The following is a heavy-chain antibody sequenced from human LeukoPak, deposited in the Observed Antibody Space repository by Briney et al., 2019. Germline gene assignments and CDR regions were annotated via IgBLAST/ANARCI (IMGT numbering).Heavy chain of an antibody. J-gene: IGHJ4*02. D-gene: IGHD5-18*01. V-gene: IGHV3-23*01. CDR3: AKREYSYGLYYFDY. CDR2: ISGSGGST. CDR1: GFTFSSYA. Sequence: GGSLRLSCAASGFTFSSYAMSWVRQAPGKGLEWVSAISGSGGSTYYADSVKGRFTISRDNSKTTLYLQMNSLRAEDTAVYYCAKREYSYGLYYFDYWGQGTLVTVSS.